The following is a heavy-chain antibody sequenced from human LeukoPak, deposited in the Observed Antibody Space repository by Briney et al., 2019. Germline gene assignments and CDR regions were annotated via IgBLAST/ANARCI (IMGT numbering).Heavy chain of an antibody. Sequence: GESLKISFKGSGYSFTKYWIGWGRQMPGKGLECRGIIYPGDSYTRYSPSFQGQVTISADKSISTAYLQWSSLKASDTDMYYCERDNSVRDEAWWFNPWGQGTLVTVSS. V-gene: IGHV5-51*01. D-gene: IGHD5-24*01. CDR1: GYSFTKYW. CDR3: ERDNSVRDEAWWFNP. CDR2: IYPGDSYT. J-gene: IGHJ5*02.